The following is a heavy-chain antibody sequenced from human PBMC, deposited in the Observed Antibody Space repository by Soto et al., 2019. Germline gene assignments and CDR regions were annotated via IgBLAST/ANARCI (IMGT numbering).Heavy chain of an antibody. CDR3: ARDRLHTTSSITFDY. CDR1: GYTFTTYA. Sequence: QVQLVQSGAEVKKPGASVKVSCKASGYTFTTYAISWVRQAPGQGLEWMGWISTYAGNTDYAQSRQGRVTMTTDTSTNTAYMELRSLRSDDTAVYYCARDRLHTTSSITFDYWGQGALVTVSS. D-gene: IGHD2-21*01. V-gene: IGHV1-18*01. J-gene: IGHJ4*02. CDR2: ISTYAGNT.